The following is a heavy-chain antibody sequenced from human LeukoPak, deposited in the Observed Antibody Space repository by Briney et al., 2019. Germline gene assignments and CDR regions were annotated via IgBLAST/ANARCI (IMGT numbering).Heavy chain of an antibody. Sequence: ASVKVSCKASGYTFTGYYMHWVRQAPGQGLEWMGRINPNSGGTNYAQKFQGRVTMTRDTSISTAYMELSSLRSEDTAVYYCAREISADSSGYYYDYWYFDLWGRGTLVTVSS. D-gene: IGHD3-22*01. CDR3: AREISADSSGYYYDYWYFDL. J-gene: IGHJ2*01. CDR1: GYTFTGYY. V-gene: IGHV1-2*06. CDR2: INPNSGGT.